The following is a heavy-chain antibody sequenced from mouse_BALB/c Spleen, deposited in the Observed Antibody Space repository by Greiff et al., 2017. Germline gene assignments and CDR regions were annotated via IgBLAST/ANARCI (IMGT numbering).Heavy chain of an antibody. CDR1: GYTFTSYN. V-gene: IGHV1-12*01. CDR2: IYPGNGDT. J-gene: IGHJ4*01. CDR3: ARGLYGNYAMDY. D-gene: IGHD2-1*01. Sequence: QVQLQQPGAELVKPGASVKMSCKASGYTFTSYNMHWVKQTPGQGLEWIGAIYPGNGDTSYNQKFKGKATLTADKSSSTAYMQLSSLTSEDSAVYYCARGLYGNYAMDYWGQGTSVTVSS.